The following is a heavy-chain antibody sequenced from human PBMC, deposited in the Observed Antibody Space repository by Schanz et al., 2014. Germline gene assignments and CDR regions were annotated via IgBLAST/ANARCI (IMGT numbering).Heavy chain of an antibody. CDR3: ARENTAVAGMPRVMDV. V-gene: IGHV1-2*06. CDR1: GYTFTNHY. D-gene: IGHD6-19*01. Sequence: QVQVIQSGPEVKKPGASVKVSCKASGYTFTNHYLHWVRQAPGQGLEWMGRVSPYSGDTNYAQMFQGRVTMTTDTSISTAYMELSRLTSDDTAVFFCARENTAVAGMPRVMDVWGQGTTVTVTS. CDR2: VSPYSGDT. J-gene: IGHJ6*02.